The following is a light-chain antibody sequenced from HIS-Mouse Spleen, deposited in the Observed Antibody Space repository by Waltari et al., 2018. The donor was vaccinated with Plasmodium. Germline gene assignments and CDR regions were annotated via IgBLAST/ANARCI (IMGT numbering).Light chain of an antibody. Sequence: SYDLTQPPSVSVSPGKTARITCCGDALPKKYAYWYQQKSGPAPVLVIYEDSKRPSGIPERFSGSSSGTMATLTISGAQVEDEADYYCYSTDSSGNHRVFGGGTKLTVL. CDR1: ALPKKY. CDR2: EDS. V-gene: IGLV3-10*01. J-gene: IGLJ3*02. CDR3: YSTDSSGNHRV.